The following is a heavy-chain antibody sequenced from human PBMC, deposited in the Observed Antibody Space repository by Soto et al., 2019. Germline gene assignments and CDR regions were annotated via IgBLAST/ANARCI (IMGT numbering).Heavy chain of an antibody. J-gene: IGHJ6*02. Sequence: QVQLQEAGPGLVKPSQTLSLPCTVSGGSISSGGYYWSWIRQHPGKGLEWIGYIYYSGSSYYNPSLKSRVTISVDTSTNQFSLKLSSVTAADTAVYYCARVCGGDCHYGMDVWGQGTTVTVSS. V-gene: IGHV4-31*03. CDR2: IYYSGSS. CDR1: GGSISSGGYY. D-gene: IGHD2-21*02. CDR3: ARVCGGDCHYGMDV.